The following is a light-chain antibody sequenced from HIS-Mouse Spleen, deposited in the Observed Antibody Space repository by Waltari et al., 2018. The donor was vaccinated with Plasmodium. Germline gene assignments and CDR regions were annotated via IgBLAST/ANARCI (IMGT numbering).Light chain of an antibody. Sequence: SYQLTQPPSVSVSPGQTARSTCSGDALPKQYAYWYQQKSGQAPVLVIYEDSKRPPGIPERFSGSSSGTMATLTISGAQVEDEADYYCYSTDSSGNHRVFGGGTKLTVL. CDR3: YSTDSSGNHRV. CDR1: ALPKQY. V-gene: IGLV3-10*01. CDR2: EDS. J-gene: IGLJ3*02.